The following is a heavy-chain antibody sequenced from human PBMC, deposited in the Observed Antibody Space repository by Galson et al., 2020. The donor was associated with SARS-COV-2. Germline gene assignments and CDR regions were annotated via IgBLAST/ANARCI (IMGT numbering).Heavy chain of an antibody. CDR3: VKEARGHSYATS. CDR2: ISGSGANT. CDR1: GFTFNNYA. J-gene: IGHJ4*02. V-gene: IGHV3-23*01. Sequence: GGSLRLSCAASGFTFNNYAMSWVRWAPGKGLEWVSAISGSGANTYYTDSVKGRFTISRDNYRNTVYLQASILRAEDTAVYYCVKEARGHSYATSWGQGTLVTVSS. D-gene: IGHD5-18*01.